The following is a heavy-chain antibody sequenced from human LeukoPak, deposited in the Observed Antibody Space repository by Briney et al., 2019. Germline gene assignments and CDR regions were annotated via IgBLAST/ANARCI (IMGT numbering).Heavy chain of an antibody. CDR2: IRSKANSYAT. V-gene: IGHV3-73*01. J-gene: IGHJ3*02. CDR1: GFTFSGSA. Sequence: GGSLRLSCAASGFTFSGSAIHWVRQASGKGLEWVGRIRSKANSYATAYAASVKGRFTISRDDSKNTAYLQMNSLKTEDTAVYYCTRHVREQQPAFDIWGQGTMVTVSS. D-gene: IGHD1-26*01. CDR3: TRHVREQQPAFDI.